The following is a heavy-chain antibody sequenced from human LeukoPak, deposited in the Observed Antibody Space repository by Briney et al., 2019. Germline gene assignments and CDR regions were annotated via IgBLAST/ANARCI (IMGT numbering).Heavy chain of an antibody. CDR2: IYIGGRT. CDR3: AGNGGWNYFDY. V-gene: IGHV3-66*01. Sequence: TGGSLRLSCAASGFTISSNYMSCVRQAPGKGLEWVSVIYIGGRTYYADSVKGRFTISRDNSKNTLYLQMNSLRAEDTAVYYCAGNGGWNYFDYWGQGTLVTVSS. J-gene: IGHJ4*02. CDR1: GFTISSNY. D-gene: IGHD6-19*01.